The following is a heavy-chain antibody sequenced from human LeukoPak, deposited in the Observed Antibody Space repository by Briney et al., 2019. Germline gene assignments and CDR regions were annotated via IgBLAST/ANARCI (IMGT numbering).Heavy chain of an antibody. CDR2: ISAYNGNT. V-gene: IGHV1-18*01. CDR1: GHTFTSYG. CDR3: ARIGSSSWPYYYYYYGMDV. Sequence: ASVKVSCKASGHTFTSYGISWVRQAPGQGLEWMGWISAYNGNTNYAQKLQGRVTMTTDTSTSTAYMELRSLRSDDTAVYYCARIGSSSWPYYYYYYGMDVWGQGTTVTVSS. D-gene: IGHD6-13*01. J-gene: IGHJ6*02.